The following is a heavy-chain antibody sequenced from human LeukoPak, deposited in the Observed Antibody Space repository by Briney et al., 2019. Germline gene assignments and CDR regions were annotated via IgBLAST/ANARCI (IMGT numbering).Heavy chain of an antibody. V-gene: IGHV4-61*02. CDR1: GDSLNSGNFY. Sequence: SSQTLSLTCRVSGDSLNSGNFYWTWIRQPAAKGLEWIGRVFTNGDTSYNPSLKSRVTIFLDSSQNHFSLRLSSVAATDTAVYYCARGRAGRLSASNWFDPWGHGTLVTVSS. J-gene: IGHJ5*02. CDR2: VFTNGDT. D-gene: IGHD6-19*01. CDR3: ARGRAGRLSASNWFDP.